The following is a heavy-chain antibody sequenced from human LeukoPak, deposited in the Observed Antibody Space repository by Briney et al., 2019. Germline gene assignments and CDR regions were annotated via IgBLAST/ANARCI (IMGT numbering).Heavy chain of an antibody. J-gene: IGHJ3*02. CDR3: ARDAPHLGRFGDSQAAFDI. CDR2: IYTSGST. Sequence: SETLSLTCTVSGGSISSYYWSWIRQPAGKGLERIGRIYTSGSTNYNPSLKSRVTMSVDTSKNQFSLKLSSVTAADTAVYYCARDAPHLGRFGDSQAAFDIWGQGTMVTVSS. D-gene: IGHD3-10*01. CDR1: GGSISSYY. V-gene: IGHV4-4*07.